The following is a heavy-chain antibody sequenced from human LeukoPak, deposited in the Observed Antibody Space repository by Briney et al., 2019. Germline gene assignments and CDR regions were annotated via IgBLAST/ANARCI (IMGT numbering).Heavy chain of an antibody. CDR3: ARCRYDSSGYYSIIDY. CDR2: ISGSTTDR. CDR1: GFTFTAYT. D-gene: IGHD3-22*01. J-gene: IGHJ4*02. Sequence: GGSLRLSCAASGFTFTAYTINWVRQAPGKGLEWVSYISGSTTDRYYADSVKGRFTISRDNAKNSLYLQMNSLRAEDTAVYYCARCRYDSSGYYSIIDYWGQGTLVTVSS. V-gene: IGHV3-21*01.